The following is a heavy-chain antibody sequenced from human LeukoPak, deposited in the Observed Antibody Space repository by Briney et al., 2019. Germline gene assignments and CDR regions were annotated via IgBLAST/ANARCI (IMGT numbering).Heavy chain of an antibody. Sequence: GGSLRLSCAASGFTFSNAYMSWVRQAPGKGLEWVSHVRPGDGPTTYAESVKGRFTISRDNSKNTVSLQMNSLRVEDTAVYYCTRDHITSWQIDFWGQGTMVTVSS. J-gene: IGHJ4*02. D-gene: IGHD2-2*01. CDR2: VRPGDGPT. CDR3: TRDHITSWQIDF. V-gene: IGHV3-23*01. CDR1: GFTFSNAY.